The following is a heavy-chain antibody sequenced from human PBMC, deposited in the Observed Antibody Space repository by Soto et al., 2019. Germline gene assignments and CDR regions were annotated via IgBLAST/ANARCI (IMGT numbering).Heavy chain of an antibody. Sequence: GGSLRLSCAASGFTFSSYAMSWVRQAPGKGLEWVSAISGSGGSTYYADSVKGRFTISRDNSKNTLYLQMNSLRAEDTAVYYCAKGDWPGIAAAGIVYWGQGTLVTVSS. CDR1: GFTFSSYA. J-gene: IGHJ4*02. CDR2: ISGSGGST. CDR3: AKGDWPGIAAAGIVY. V-gene: IGHV3-23*01. D-gene: IGHD6-13*01.